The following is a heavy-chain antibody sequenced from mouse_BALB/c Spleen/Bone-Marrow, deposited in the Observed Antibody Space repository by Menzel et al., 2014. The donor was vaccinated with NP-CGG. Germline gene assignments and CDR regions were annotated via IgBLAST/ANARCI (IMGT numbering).Heavy chain of an antibody. CDR3: TRQYGNYYAMDY. J-gene: IGHJ4*01. CDR2: IYPSDSYT. Sequence: QVQLQQPGAVLVRPGASVKVSCKASGYTFTSYWINWVKQRPGQGLEWIGNIYPSDSYTNYNQNFKDKATLTVDKSSSTAYMQLSSPTSEDSAVYYCTRQYGNYYAMDYWGQGTSVTVSS. CDR1: GYTFTSYW. D-gene: IGHD2-10*02. V-gene: IGHV1-69*02.